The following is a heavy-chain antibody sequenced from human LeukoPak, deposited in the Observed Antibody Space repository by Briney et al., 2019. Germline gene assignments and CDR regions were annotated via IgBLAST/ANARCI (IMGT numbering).Heavy chain of an antibody. D-gene: IGHD1-1*01. CDR1: GYTFTGYY. J-gene: IGHJ4*02. Sequence: ASVKVSCKASGYTFTGYYMHWVRQAPGQGLEWMGWINPNSGGTNYAKKFQGRVTMTRDTSISTAYMELSRLRSDDTAVSYCARGNGTTAESDYWGQGTLVTVSS. CDR3: ARGNGTTAESDY. CDR2: INPNSGGT. V-gene: IGHV1-2*02.